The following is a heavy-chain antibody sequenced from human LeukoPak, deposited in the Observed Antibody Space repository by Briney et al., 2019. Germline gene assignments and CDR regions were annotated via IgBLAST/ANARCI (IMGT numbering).Heavy chain of an antibody. CDR3: ARDGGAGELTAIGAFDI. D-gene: IGHD3-16*01. CDR2: IYSGGST. V-gene: IGHV3-66*01. Sequence: GGSLRLSCAASGFTVSSNYMSWVRQAPGKGLEWVSVIYSGGSTYYADSVKGGFTISRDNSKNTLNLQMNSLRAEDAAVYYCARDGGAGELTAIGAFDIWGQGTMVTVSS. J-gene: IGHJ3*02. CDR1: GFTVSSNY.